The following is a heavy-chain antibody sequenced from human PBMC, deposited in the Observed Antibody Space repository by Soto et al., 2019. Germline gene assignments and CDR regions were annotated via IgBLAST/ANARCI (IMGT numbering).Heavy chain of an antibody. CDR3: ARHSLDTYYDYIWGSYRYWYFDY. Sequence: SETLSLTCTVSGGSISSYYWSWIRQPPGKGLEWIGYIYYSGSTNYNPSLKSRVTISVDTSKNQFSLKLSSVTAADTAVYYCARHSLDTYYDYIWGSYRYWYFDYWGQGTLVTVSS. V-gene: IGHV4-59*08. D-gene: IGHD3-16*02. J-gene: IGHJ4*02. CDR1: GGSISSYY. CDR2: IYYSGST.